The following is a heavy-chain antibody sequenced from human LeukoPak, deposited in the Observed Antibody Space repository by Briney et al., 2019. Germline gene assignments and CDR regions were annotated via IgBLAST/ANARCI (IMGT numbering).Heavy chain of an antibody. CDR3: ARGGGSYYDSSGYYY. CDR1: GGSISSYY. V-gene: IGHV4-59*12. D-gene: IGHD3-22*01. Sequence: PSETLSLTCTVSGGSISSYYWSWIRQPPGKGLEWIGYIYYSGSTYYNPSLKSRVTISVDTSKNQFSLKLSSVTAADTAVYYCARGGGSYYDSSGYYYWGQGTLVTVSS. CDR2: IYYSGST. J-gene: IGHJ4*02.